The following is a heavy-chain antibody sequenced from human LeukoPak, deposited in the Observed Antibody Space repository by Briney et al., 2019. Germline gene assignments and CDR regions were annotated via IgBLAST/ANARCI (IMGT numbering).Heavy chain of an antibody. CDR3: ARDSRYHDFWSGYVDY. CDR1: GGSITFYY. V-gene: IGHV4-4*07. D-gene: IGHD3-3*01. CDR2: VYAGGNT. J-gene: IGHJ4*02. Sequence: PSETLSLTCTVSGGSITFYYWTWIRQSAGKGLEWIGLVYAGGNTNYNPSLKSRTTMSIDTSKNEFSLMLTSVTAADTAIYYCARDSRYHDFWSGYVDYWGQGILVTVSS.